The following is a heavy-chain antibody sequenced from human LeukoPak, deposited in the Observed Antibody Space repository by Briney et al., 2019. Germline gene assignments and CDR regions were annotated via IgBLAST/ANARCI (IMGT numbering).Heavy chain of an antibody. CDR3: GREQFAFTLVDY. V-gene: IGHV3-53*01. J-gene: IGHJ4*02. CDR2: IYSGGST. CDR1: GFTVSSNY. Sequence: GGSLRLSCAASGFTVSSNYMSWVRQAPRKGLEWVSVIYSGGSTYDADSVKGGLTISRDNSKNTLYLQLISLRAEDTAVYYCGREQFAFTLVDYGGQGTLVTVS. D-gene: IGHD3-16*01.